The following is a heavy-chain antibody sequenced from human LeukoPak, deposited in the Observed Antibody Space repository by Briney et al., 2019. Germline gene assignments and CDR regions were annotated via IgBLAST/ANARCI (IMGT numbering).Heavy chain of an antibody. J-gene: IGHJ1*01. CDR2: ISTGNGNT. V-gene: IGHV1-18*01. CDR1: GDTFIRYG. Sequence: EASVKVSCKASGDTFIRYGITWVRQAPGQGLEWMGWISTGNGNTNSGQKFQGRVTMTRDTSISTAYMELRRLRSDDTAVYYCATGPVAGPPGYFQYWGQGTLVTVSS. D-gene: IGHD6-19*01. CDR3: ATGPVAGPPGYFQY.